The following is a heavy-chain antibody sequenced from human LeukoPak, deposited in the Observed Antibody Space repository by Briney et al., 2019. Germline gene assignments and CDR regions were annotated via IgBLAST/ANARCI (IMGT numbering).Heavy chain of an antibody. V-gene: IGHV1-24*01. J-gene: IGHJ4*02. CDR3: ATDGDMVATYSFDY. Sequence: ASVKVSCKVSGYTLTELSMHWVRQAPGKGLEWMGGFDPEDGETIYAQKFQGRVTMTEDTSTDTAYMELSSLRSGDTAVYYCATDGDMVATYSFDYWGQGTLVTVSS. CDR1: GYTLTELS. CDR2: FDPEDGET. D-gene: IGHD5-12*01.